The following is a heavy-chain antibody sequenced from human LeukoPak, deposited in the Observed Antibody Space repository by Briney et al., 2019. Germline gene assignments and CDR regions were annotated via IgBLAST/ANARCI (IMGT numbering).Heavy chain of an antibody. D-gene: IGHD6-19*01. CDR2: IRYDENDE. CDR3: AKGYSSGYYNSFDY. Sequence: GGSPRLSCAASGFSFSSYGMHWVRQAPGKGLEWVAFIRYDENDEYYADSVKGRFTISRDNSKNTLYLQMNTLRPEDTAVYYCAKGYSSGYYNSFDYWGQGTLVTVSS. V-gene: IGHV3-30*02. CDR1: GFSFSSYG. J-gene: IGHJ4*02.